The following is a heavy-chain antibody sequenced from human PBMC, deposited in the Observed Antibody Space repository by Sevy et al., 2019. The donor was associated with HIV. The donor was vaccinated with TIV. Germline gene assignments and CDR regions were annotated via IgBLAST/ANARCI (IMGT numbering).Heavy chain of an antibody. CDR2: ISWDGGST. V-gene: IGHV3-43*01. Sequence: GGSLRLSCAASGFTFDDYTMHWVRQAPGKGLEWVSLISWDGGSTYYADSVKGRFTISRDNSKNSLYLQMNSLRTEDTALYYCAKGGGIAAAGKGGGLGFDYWGQGTLVTVSS. J-gene: IGHJ4*02. D-gene: IGHD6-13*01. CDR1: GFTFDDYT. CDR3: AKGGGIAAAGKGGGLGFDY.